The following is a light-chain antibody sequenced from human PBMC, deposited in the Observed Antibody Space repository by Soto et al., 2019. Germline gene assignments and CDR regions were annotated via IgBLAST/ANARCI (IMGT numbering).Light chain of an antibody. J-gene: IGKJ4*01. V-gene: IGKV3D-20*02. CDR3: QQHINWPLT. Sequence: EIVLMQSPGTLSLSPGEGATLSCRASQSVNNNYLAWYQQRPGQAPTVLIFDTSRRATGVPDRFSGSGSGTDFTLRISRVEPDDFAVYYCQQHINWPLTFGGGTKV. CDR2: DTS. CDR1: QSVNNNY.